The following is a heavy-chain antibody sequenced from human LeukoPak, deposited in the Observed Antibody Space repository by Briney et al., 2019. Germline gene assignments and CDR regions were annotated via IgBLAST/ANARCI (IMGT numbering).Heavy chain of an antibody. CDR2: IYYSGST. Sequence: SETLSLTCTVSGGSISSYYWSWIRQPPGKGLEWIGYIYYSGSTNYNPSLKSRVTISVDTSKNQFSLKLSSVTAADTAVYYCARVRIAAAGTGLYFDYWGQGTLVTVPS. CDR1: GGSISSYY. J-gene: IGHJ4*02. CDR3: ARVRIAAAGTGLYFDY. V-gene: IGHV4-59*01. D-gene: IGHD6-13*01.